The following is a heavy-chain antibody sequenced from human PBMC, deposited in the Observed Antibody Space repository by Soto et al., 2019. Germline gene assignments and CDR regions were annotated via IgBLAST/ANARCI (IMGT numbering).Heavy chain of an antibody. J-gene: IGHJ1*01. V-gene: IGHV3-21*06. CDR1: GFMFSAYT. Sequence: LRLSCAASGFMFSAYTMNWVRQAPGKGLEWLSSISDDSSYIDYADSLRGRFTVSRDNARNSLYLQIDSLGVEDTAVYYCATPYYFNHWGPGTLVTV. D-gene: IGHD3-16*01. CDR2: ISDDSSYI. CDR3: ATPYYFNH.